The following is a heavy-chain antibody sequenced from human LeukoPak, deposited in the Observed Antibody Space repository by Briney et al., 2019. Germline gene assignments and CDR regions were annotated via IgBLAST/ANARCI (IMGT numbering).Heavy chain of an antibody. CDR2: ISYDGSNK. D-gene: IGHD1-26*01. CDR3: AKGGGSSNLD. Sequence: GGSLRLSCAASGFTVSSNYMSWVRQAPGKGLEWVAVISYDGSNKYYADSVKGRFTISRDNSKNTLYLQMNSLRAEDTAVYYCAKGGGSSNLDWGQGTLVTVSS. V-gene: IGHV3-30*18. CDR1: GFTVSSNY. J-gene: IGHJ4*02.